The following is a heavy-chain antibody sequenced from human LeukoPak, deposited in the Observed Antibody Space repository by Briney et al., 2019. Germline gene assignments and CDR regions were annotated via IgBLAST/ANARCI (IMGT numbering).Heavy chain of an antibody. J-gene: IGHJ4*02. CDR1: GGSISSYY. D-gene: IGHD5-24*01. Sequence: SETLSLTCTVSGGSISSYYWSWIRRPPGKGLEWIGYIYYSGSTNYNPSLKSRVTISVDTSKNQFSLKLSSVTAADTAVYYCARHAREMATILEFDYWGQGTLVTVSS. V-gene: IGHV4-59*08. CDR2: IYYSGST. CDR3: ARHAREMATILEFDY.